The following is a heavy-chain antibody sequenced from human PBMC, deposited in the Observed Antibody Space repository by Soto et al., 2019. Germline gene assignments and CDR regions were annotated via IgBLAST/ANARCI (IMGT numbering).Heavy chain of an antibody. CDR1: GYTFTSYD. J-gene: IGHJ6*02. Sequence: ASVKVSCKASGYTFTSYDINWVRQATGQGLEWMGWMNPNSGNTGYAQKFQGRVTMTRNTSISTAYMELSSLRSEDTAVYYCARYCSSTSCTEDYYYGMDVWGQGTTVTVSS. V-gene: IGHV1-8*01. CDR3: ARYCSSTSCTEDYYYGMDV. D-gene: IGHD2-2*01. CDR2: MNPNSGNT.